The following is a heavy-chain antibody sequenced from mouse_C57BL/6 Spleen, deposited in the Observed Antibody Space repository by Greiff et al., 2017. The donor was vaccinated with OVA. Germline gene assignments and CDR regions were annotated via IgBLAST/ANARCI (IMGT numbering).Heavy chain of an antibody. CDR2: ISSGGSYT. J-gene: IGHJ4*01. CDR1: GFTFSSYG. Sequence: EVQLVESGGDLVKPGGSLKLSCAASGFTFSSYGMSWVRQTPDKRLEWVATISSGGSYTYYPDSVKGRFTISRDNAKNTLYLQMSSLKSEDTAMYYCARHYGYDENYAMDYWGQGTSVTVSS. CDR3: ARHYGYDENYAMDY. V-gene: IGHV5-6*01. D-gene: IGHD2-2*01.